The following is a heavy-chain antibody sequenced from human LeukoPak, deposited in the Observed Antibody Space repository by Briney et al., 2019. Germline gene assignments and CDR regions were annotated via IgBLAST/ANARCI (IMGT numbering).Heavy chain of an antibody. Sequence: TSETLSLTCTVSGGSITFGSYYGTWIRQPAGEGLEWIGRIYTSGRTFYNPSLKSRVTISMDTSMNQFYLRLNSVTAADTAVYYCARARVIPASFDDWGQGALVTVSS. CDR3: ARARVIPASFDD. CDR1: GGSITFGSYY. D-gene: IGHD3-16*02. CDR2: IYTSGRT. J-gene: IGHJ4*02. V-gene: IGHV4-61*02.